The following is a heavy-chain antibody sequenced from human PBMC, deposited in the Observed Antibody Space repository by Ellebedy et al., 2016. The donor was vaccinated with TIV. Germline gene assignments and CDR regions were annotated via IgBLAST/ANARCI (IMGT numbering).Heavy chain of an antibody. J-gene: IGHJ4*02. V-gene: IGHV3-48*04. CDR2: MTSDMRTI. D-gene: IGHD2-15*01. Sequence: GESLKISCAASGFPFRFYSMNWVRQAPGKGLEWISYMTSDMRTIYYADSVEGRFTISRDNARESLTLQMDSLRVEDTAVYYCARSVEYYFDSWGQGALVTVSS. CDR3: ARSVEYYFDS. CDR1: GFPFRFYS.